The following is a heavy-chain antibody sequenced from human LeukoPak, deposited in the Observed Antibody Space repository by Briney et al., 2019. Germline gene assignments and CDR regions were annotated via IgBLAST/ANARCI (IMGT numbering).Heavy chain of an antibody. CDR3: ARDSPYGSGPLRVDY. D-gene: IGHD3-10*01. V-gene: IGHV3-7*01. J-gene: IGHJ4*02. CDR2: INQDGSAE. CDR1: GFTFSTYS. Sequence: GGSLRLSCAASGFTFSTYSMSWVRQAPGKGLDWVASINQDGSAEYYVDSVRGRFTISRDNAKNSLYLQTNSLRAEDTAVYYCARDSPYGSGPLRVDYWGQGTLVTVSS.